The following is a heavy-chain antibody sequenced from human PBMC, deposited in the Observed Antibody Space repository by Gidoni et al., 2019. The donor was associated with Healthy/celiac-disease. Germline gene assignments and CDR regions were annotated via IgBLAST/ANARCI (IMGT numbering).Heavy chain of an antibody. J-gene: IGHJ3*02. Sequence: EVQLVESGGGLVQPGGSLRLSCSASGFTFSSYAMHWVRQAPGKGLEYVSAISSNGGSTYYADYVKGRFTISRDNSKNTLYLQMSSLRAEDTAVYYCFLVGPAAISWGDAFDIWGQGTMVTVSS. D-gene: IGHD2-2*02. V-gene: IGHV3-64D*06. CDR2: ISSNGGST. CDR1: GFTFSSYA. CDR3: FLVGPAAISWGDAFDI.